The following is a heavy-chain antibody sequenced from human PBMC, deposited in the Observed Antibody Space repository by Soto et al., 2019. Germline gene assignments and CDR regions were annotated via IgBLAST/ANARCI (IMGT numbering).Heavy chain of an antibody. D-gene: IGHD2-15*01. V-gene: IGHV4-30-2*01. CDR3: ASVQVVAAQH. Sequence: QLQLQESGSGLVKPSQTLSLTCAVSGGSISSGGYSWSWIRQPPGKGLEWIGYTYHSGSTYYNPSLKTRVTISVDRSKNQFSLKLSSVTAADTAVYYCASVQVVAAQHWGQGTLVTVSS. CDR2: TYHSGST. CDR1: GGSISSGGYS. J-gene: IGHJ4*02.